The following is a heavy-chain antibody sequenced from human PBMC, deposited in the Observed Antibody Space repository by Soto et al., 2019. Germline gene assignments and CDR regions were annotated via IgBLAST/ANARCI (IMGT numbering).Heavy chain of an antibody. Sequence: QVQLQESGPGLVKPSETLSLTCTVSGGSISSYYWSWIRQPPGKGLKWIAYIYYSGSTNYNPSLKSRVTISVDTSKNQFSLKLSSVTAADTAVYYCARHCSGGSCYPAYYYYYMDVWGKGTTVTVSS. CDR1: GGSISSYY. V-gene: IGHV4-59*08. D-gene: IGHD2-15*01. J-gene: IGHJ6*03. CDR3: ARHCSGGSCYPAYYYYYMDV. CDR2: IYYSGST.